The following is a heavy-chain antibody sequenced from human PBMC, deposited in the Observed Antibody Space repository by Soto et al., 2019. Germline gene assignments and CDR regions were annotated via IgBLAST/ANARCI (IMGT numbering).Heavy chain of an antibody. Sequence: QVQLVQSGAEVKKPGASVKVSCKASGYTFTSYGISWVRQAPGQGLEWMGWISAYNGNTNYAQKLQGRVTMTTDTSTRTAYLELRSLRSDDTAVYYCARDSGYCSGGSCPHYYYGMDVWGQGTTVTVSS. CDR2: ISAYNGNT. J-gene: IGHJ6*02. D-gene: IGHD2-15*01. V-gene: IGHV1-18*01. CDR1: GYTFTSYG. CDR3: ARDSGYCSGGSCPHYYYGMDV.